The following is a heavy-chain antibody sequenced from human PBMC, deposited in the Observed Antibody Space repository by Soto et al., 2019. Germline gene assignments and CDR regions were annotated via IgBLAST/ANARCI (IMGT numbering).Heavy chain of an antibody. V-gene: IGHV5-51*01. D-gene: IGHD2-2*01. CDR2: IYPGDSDT. Sequence: PGESLKISCKGSGYSFTSYWIGWVRQMPGKGLEWMGIIYPGDSDTRYNPTFQGQVTISADKSLSIAYLQWSSLKASDSAMYYCARCLPAVEYFDYWAQGSLVTVSS. CDR3: ARCLPAVEYFDY. CDR1: GYSFTSYW. J-gene: IGHJ4*02.